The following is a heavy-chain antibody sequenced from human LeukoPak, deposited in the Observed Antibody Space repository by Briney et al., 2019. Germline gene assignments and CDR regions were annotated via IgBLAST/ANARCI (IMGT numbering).Heavy chain of an antibody. Sequence: ASVKVSCKASGGTFSSYAISWVRQAPGQGLEWMGGIIPIFGTANYAQKFQGRVTITADKSTSTAYMELSSLRSEDTAVYYCASRYYDILTGPNWFDPWGQGTLVTVSS. J-gene: IGHJ5*02. CDR2: IIPIFGTA. V-gene: IGHV1-69*06. CDR3: ASRYYDILTGPNWFDP. CDR1: GGTFSSYA. D-gene: IGHD3-9*01.